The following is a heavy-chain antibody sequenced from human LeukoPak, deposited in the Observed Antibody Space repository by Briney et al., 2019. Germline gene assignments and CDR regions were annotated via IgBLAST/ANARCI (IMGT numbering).Heavy chain of an antibody. V-gene: IGHV3-23*01. D-gene: IGHD6-19*01. J-gene: IGHJ3*02. CDR3: AKVWIAVSGAFDI. CDR2: ISGSGGST. CDR1: GFTFSSYA. Sequence: GGSLRLSCAASGFTFSSYAMSWVRQAPGKGLEWVSAISGSGGSTYYADSVKGRFTISRDNSKNTLYLQMNSLRAEDTAVYCCAKVWIAVSGAFDIWGQGTMVTVSS.